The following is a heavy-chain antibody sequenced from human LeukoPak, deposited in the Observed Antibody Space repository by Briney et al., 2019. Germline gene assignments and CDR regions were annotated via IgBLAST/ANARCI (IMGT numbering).Heavy chain of an antibody. CDR2: INHSGST. J-gene: IGHJ5*02. CDR3: ARGRTDVLLWFGELLNPNWFDP. CDR1: GVSFSGYY. D-gene: IGHD3-10*01. Sequence: SETLSLTCAVYGVSFSGYYWSWIRQPPGKGLEWIGEINHSGSTNYNPSLKSRVTISVDTSKNQFSLKLSSVTAADTAVYYCARGRTDVLLWFGELLNPNWFDPWGQGTLVTVSS. V-gene: IGHV4-34*01.